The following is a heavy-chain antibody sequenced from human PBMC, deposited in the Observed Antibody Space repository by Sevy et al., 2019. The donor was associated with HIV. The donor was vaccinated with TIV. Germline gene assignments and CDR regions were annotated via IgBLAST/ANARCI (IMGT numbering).Heavy chain of an antibody. CDR1: GFTFSIYA. Sequence: GGSLRLSCAASGFTFSIYAMSWVRQAPGKGLEWVSGLSGSGGSTYYANSVKGRFTISRDNSKNTLYLQMNSLRAEDTAVYYCAKDQRDYVWGTFRDYWGQGTLVTVSS. CDR3: AKDQRDYVWGTFRDY. J-gene: IGHJ4*02. V-gene: IGHV3-23*01. CDR2: LSGSGGST. D-gene: IGHD3-16*02.